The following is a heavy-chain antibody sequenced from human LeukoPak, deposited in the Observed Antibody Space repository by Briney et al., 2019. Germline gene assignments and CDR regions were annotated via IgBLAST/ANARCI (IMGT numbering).Heavy chain of an antibody. D-gene: IGHD6-6*01. V-gene: IGHV3-7*01. CDR1: GFTFSSYW. CDR3: ARDETGSSSQRAYYYYYMDV. Sequence: GGSLRLSCAASGFTFSSYWMSWVRQAPGKGLEWVANIKQDGSEKYYVDSVKGRFTISRDNAKNSLYLQMNSLRAEDTAVYYCARDETGSSSQRAYYYYYMDVWGKGTTVTVSS. CDR2: IKQDGSEK. J-gene: IGHJ6*03.